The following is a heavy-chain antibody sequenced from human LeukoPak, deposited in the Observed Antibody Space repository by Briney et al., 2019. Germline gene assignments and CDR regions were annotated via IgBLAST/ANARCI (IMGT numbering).Heavy chain of an antibody. CDR1: GYTFTGYY. CDR2: INPNSDGT. Sequence: ASVRVSCKASGYTFTGYYIHWVRQAPGQGLEWMGWINPNSDGTNYAQKFQGRVTMTRDTSIGTAYMELSGLRSADTAVYYCARGYYDSSGYYSDAFDIWGQGTMVTVSS. D-gene: IGHD3-22*01. CDR3: ARGYYDSSGYYSDAFDI. V-gene: IGHV1-2*02. J-gene: IGHJ3*02.